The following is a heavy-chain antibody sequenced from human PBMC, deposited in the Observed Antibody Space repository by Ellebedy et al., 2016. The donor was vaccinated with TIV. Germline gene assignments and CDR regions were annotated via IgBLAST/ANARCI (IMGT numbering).Heavy chain of an antibody. J-gene: IGHJ4*02. CDR1: GFTFSRYW. CDR2: INQDGSEK. D-gene: IGHD2-21*01. Sequence: GESLKISCSASGFTFSRYWMSWVRQAPGKGLDWVASINQDGSEKYYVDSVKGRFTISRDNAKNTLYLQMNSLRVEDTAAYYCTPWGLGGYWGQGTLVTVSS. V-gene: IGHV3-7*01. CDR3: TPWGLGGY.